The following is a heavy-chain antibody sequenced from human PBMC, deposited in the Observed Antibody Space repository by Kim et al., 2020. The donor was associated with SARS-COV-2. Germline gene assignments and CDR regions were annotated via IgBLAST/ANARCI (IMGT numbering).Heavy chain of an antibody. CDR2: TSPDGTNN. V-gene: IGHV3-7*03. CDR1: GFTLNNAW. J-gene: IGHJ4*02. D-gene: IGHD1-1*01. CDR3: TGWVGSLNY. Sequence: GGSLRLSCAASGFTLNNAWMSWIRQAPGKGLQWVAHTSPDGTNNYYVDSVKGRFTISRDNGKNSLYLQMNDLRAEDTSIYYCTGWVGSLNYWGQGVLVSVSS.